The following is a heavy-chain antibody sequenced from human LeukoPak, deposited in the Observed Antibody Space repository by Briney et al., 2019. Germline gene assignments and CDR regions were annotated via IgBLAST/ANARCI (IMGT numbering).Heavy chain of an antibody. J-gene: IGHJ6*03. CDR2: INHSGST. D-gene: IGHD3-22*01. CDR1: GGSFSGYY. Sequence: SETLSLTCAVYGGSFSGYYWSWIRQPPGKGLEWIGEINHSGSTNYNPSLKSRVTISVDTSKNQFSLKLSSVTAADTAVYYCARGAYYYDSSGYYFLYYYYYMDVWGKGTTVTVSS. V-gene: IGHV4-34*01. CDR3: ARGAYYYDSSGYYFLYYYYYMDV.